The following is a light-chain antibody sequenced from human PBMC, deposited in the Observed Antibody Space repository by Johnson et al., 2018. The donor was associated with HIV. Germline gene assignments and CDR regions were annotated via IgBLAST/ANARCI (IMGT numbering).Light chain of an antibody. CDR3: GTWDSSLGAHYV. Sequence: QLVLTQPPSVSAAPGQRVTISCSGVSSNIGSNYVSWYQQLPGTAPKLLIYEKNKRPSGIPDRFSASKSGTSATLDITGLQTGDEADDYCGTWDSSLGAHYVFGSGTEGTVL. CDR2: EKN. J-gene: IGLJ1*01. V-gene: IGLV1-51*02. CDR1: SSNIGSNY.